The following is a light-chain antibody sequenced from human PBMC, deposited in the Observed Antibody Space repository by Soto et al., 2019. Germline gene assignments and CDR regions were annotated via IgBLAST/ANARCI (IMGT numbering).Light chain of an antibody. V-gene: IGKV1-5*03. CDR3: QQYNSYSWT. CDR2: KAS. J-gene: IGKJ1*01. Sequence: DIQMTQSPSTLSASVGDRVTITCRASQSISSWLAWYQQKPGKAPKLLIYKASSLESGVPSRFSGSGSRTEFTLTISSLQPDAFATYYCQQYNSYSWTFGQGTKVEIK. CDR1: QSISSW.